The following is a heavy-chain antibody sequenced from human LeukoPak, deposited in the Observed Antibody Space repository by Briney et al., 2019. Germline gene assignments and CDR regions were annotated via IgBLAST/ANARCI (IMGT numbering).Heavy chain of an antibody. J-gene: IGHJ6*03. CDR3: AKDPGYCSSTSCYTGAGYMDV. D-gene: IGHD2-2*02. CDR2: TRYDGSNT. CDR1: GFTFSSYA. V-gene: IGHV3-30*02. Sequence: GGSLRLSCAASGFTFSSYAMNWVRQAPGKGLEWVAFTRYDGSNTYYSDSVKGRFTISRDHSKNTLYLQMNSLRAEDTAVYYCAKDPGYCSSTSCYTGAGYMDVWGKGTTVTVSS.